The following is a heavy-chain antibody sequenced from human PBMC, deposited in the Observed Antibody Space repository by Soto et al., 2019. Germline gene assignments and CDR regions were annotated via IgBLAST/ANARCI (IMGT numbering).Heavy chain of an antibody. J-gene: IGHJ6*02. CDR1: GYSFTTHW. V-gene: IGHV5-10-1*01. Sequence: PGKSLKISCQGSGYSFTTHWITWVRQTPGKGLEWMGRIDPSNSYINYSPSFQGHVTISVDRSISTAYLQWSRLGASDNAIYYCARRLSGPKEEYNAYYFYGLDVWGQGTKVTVSS. D-gene: IGHD1-1*01. CDR3: ARRLSGPKEEYNAYYFYGLDV. CDR2: IDPSNSYI.